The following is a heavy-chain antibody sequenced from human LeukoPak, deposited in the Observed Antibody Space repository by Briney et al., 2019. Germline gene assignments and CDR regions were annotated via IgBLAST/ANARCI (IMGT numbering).Heavy chain of an antibody. D-gene: IGHD4-11*01. CDR2: ISTTSRYI. V-gene: IGHV3-21*01. CDR1: GFTFSSYW. CDR3: ARGNSDYDHDY. J-gene: IGHJ4*02. Sequence: GGSLRLSCAASGFTFSSYWMHWVRQAPGKGLEWVSSISTTSRYIYYADSVKGRFTVSRDNAKNSLSLQMNSLRAADTAVYYCARGNSDYDHDYWGQGTLVTVSS.